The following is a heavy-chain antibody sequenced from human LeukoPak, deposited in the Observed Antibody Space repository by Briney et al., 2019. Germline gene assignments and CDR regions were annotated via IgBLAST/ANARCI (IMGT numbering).Heavy chain of an antibody. CDR1: GFTFSSYS. D-gene: IGHD3-3*01. CDR2: ISSSSSTI. V-gene: IGHV3-48*01. J-gene: IGHJ4*02. CDR3: AKGLTITIFGVVDY. Sequence: PGGSLRLSCAASGFTFSSYSMNWVRQAPGKGLEWVSYISSSSSTIYYADSVKGRFTISRDNAKNSLYLQMNSLRAEDTAVYYCAKGLTITIFGVVDYWGQGTLVTVSS.